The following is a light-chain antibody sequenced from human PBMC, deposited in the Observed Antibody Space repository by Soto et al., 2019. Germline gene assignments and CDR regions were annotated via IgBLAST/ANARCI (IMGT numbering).Light chain of an antibody. J-gene: IGKJ3*01. Sequence: DIQMTQSPSSLSASVGDRVTITCRASQGIFDYVAWYQQKPGKVPKLLVYGASTLQSGVPSRFSGSGSGTDFTLTISSLQPEDVATYYCHKYNSAPFTFGPGTKVDLK. CDR1: QGIFDY. CDR2: GAS. CDR3: HKYNSAPFT. V-gene: IGKV1-27*01.